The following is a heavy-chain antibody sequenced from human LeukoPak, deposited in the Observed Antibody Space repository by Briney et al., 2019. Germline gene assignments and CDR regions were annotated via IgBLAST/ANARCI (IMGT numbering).Heavy chain of an antibody. V-gene: IGHV3-33*01. CDR3: ARGYCSGGSCYRYYFDY. J-gene: IGHJ4*02. CDR1: GFTFSSYG. Sequence: GRSLRLSCAASGFTFSSYGMHWVRQAPGKGLEWVAVIWYDGSNKYYADSVKGRFTISRDNSKNTLYLRMNSLRAEDTAVYYCARGYCSGGSCYRYYFDYWGQGTLVTVS. D-gene: IGHD2-15*01. CDR2: IWYDGSNK.